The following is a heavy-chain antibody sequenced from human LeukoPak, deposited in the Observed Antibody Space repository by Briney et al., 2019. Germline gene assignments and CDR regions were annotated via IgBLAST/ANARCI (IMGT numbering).Heavy chain of an antibody. Sequence: SETLSLTCTVSGCSTSSYYWSWIRQPPGKGLEWIGYIYYSGSTNYNPSLKGRVTISVDTSKNQFSLKLSSVTAADTAVYYCARQHCSSTSCHYYMDVWGKGTTVTVSS. V-gene: IGHV4-59*08. CDR2: IYYSGST. CDR3: ARQHCSSTSCHYYMDV. CDR1: GCSTSSYY. J-gene: IGHJ6*03. D-gene: IGHD2-2*01.